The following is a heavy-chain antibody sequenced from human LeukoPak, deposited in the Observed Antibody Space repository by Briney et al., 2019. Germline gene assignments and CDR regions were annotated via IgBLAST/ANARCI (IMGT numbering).Heavy chain of an antibody. CDR2: MKQDGSEK. Sequence: LTGGSLRLSCAASGFTFSNYWMNWVRQAPGKGLEWVANMKQDGSEKYYVDSVKGRFTISRDNAKNSLYLQMNSLSSEDTAVYYCARITVIRVAAMDVWGKGTTVTISS. J-gene: IGHJ6*03. V-gene: IGHV3-7*01. CDR1: GFTFSNYW. D-gene: IGHD3-10*01. CDR3: ARITVIRVAAMDV.